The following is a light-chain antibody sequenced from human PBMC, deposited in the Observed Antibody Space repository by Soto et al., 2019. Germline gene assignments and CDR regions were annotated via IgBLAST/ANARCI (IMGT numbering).Light chain of an antibody. CDR3: QQYGSSPGT. J-gene: IGKJ1*01. V-gene: IGKV3-20*01. CDR1: QSVSSN. CDR2: GAS. Sequence: EVVMTQSPDTLSVSPGERATLSCRASQSVSSNLAWYQQKPGQAPRLLIYGASSRATGIPDRFSGSGSGTDFTLTISRLEPEDFAVYYCQQYGSSPGTFGQGTKVDIK.